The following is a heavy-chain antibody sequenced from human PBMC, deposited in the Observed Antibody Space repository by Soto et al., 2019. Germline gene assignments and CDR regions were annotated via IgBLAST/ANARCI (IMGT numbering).Heavy chain of an antibody. CDR3: ARVPYDSSGYLFDY. V-gene: IGHV1-3*01. Sequence: ASVKVSCKASGYTFASYGFSWVRQAPGQRLEWMGWINAGNGNTKYSQKFQGRVTITRDTSASTAYMELSSLRSEDTAVYYCARVPYDSSGYLFDYWGQGTLVTVSS. D-gene: IGHD3-22*01. CDR1: GYTFASYG. CDR2: INAGNGNT. J-gene: IGHJ4*02.